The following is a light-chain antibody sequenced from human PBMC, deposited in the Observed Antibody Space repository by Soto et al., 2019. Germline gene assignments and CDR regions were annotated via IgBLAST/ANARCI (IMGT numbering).Light chain of an antibody. Sequence: QSALTQPASVSGSPGQSITISCTGTSSDVGGYNFVSWYQQNPGRAPKLMIYEVSNRPSGVSDRFSGSKSGNTASLTISGLHAEDEGDYYCSAYGSSSPLYVFGTGSKLTVL. CDR3: SAYGSSSPLYV. CDR1: SSDVGGYNF. CDR2: EVS. V-gene: IGLV2-14*01. J-gene: IGLJ1*01.